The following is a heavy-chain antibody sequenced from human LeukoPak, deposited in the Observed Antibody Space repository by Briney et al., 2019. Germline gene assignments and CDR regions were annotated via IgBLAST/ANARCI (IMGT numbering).Heavy chain of an antibody. CDR1: GYTFTSYG. J-gene: IGHJ5*02. D-gene: IGHD3-9*01. V-gene: IGHV1-18*01. Sequence: ASVKVSCKASGYTFTSYGISWVRQAPGQGLEWMGWISAYNGNTNYAQKLQCRVTMTTDTSTSTAYMELRSLRSDDTAVYYCARTYYDILTGYYLNWFDPWGQGTLVTVSS. CDR2: ISAYNGNT. CDR3: ARTYYDILTGYYLNWFDP.